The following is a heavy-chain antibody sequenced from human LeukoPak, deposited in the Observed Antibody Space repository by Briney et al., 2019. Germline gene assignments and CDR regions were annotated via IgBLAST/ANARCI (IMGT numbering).Heavy chain of an antibody. V-gene: IGHV3-30*18. CDR1: GFTFRSYG. Sequence: PGRSLRLSCAASGFTFRSYGMHWVRQAPGKGLEWVAFISYDGSNKYYADSVKGRFTISRDNAKNTLYLQMTSLRAEDTAVNYSANAEVYYASSGLDAYDIWGQGTRVTVSS. CDR2: ISYDGSNK. CDR3: ANAEVYYASSGLDAYDI. J-gene: IGHJ3*02. D-gene: IGHD3-22*01.